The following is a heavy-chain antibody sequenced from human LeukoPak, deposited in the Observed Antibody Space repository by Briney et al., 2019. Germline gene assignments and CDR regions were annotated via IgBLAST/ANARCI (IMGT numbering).Heavy chain of an antibody. CDR1: GFTFSSYW. J-gene: IGHJ4*02. Sequence: GGSLRLSCAASGFTFSSYWMSWVRQAPGKGLEWVANIKQDGSEKYYVDSVKGRFTISRDNAKNSLYLQMNSLRAEDTAVYYCASIRRCSSGWYANYFDYWGQGTLVTVSS. CDR2: IKQDGSEK. V-gene: IGHV3-7*01. CDR3: ASIRRCSSGWYANYFDY. D-gene: IGHD6-19*01.